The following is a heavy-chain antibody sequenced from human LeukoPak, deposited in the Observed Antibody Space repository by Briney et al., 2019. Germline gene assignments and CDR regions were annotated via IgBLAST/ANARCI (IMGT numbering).Heavy chain of an antibody. V-gene: IGHV3-7*01. D-gene: IGHD6-6*01. CDR3: ARIGYSSSSFDY. J-gene: IGHJ4*02. Sequence: GGFLRLSCAASGSTFSNYWMSWVRQAPGRGLEWVANIKQDGSVKYYVDSVKGRFTISRDNAKNSVYLQMNSLRAEDTAVYYCARIGYSSSSFDYWGQGTLVTVSS. CDR2: IKQDGSVK. CDR1: GSTFSNYW.